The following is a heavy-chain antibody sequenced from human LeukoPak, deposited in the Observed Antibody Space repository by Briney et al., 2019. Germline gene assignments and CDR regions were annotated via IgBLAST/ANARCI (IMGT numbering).Heavy chain of an antibody. CDR1: GFTFDDYA. J-gene: IGHJ5*02. V-gene: IGHV3-9*01. CDR2: ISWNSGSI. CDR3: ARDTYYYDSSGYLKAPHH. D-gene: IGHD3-22*01. Sequence: GGSLRLSCAASGFTFDDYAMHWVRQAPGKGLEWVSGISWNSGSIGYADSVKGRFTISRDNSKNTLYLQMNSLRAEDTAVYYCARDTYYYDSSGYLKAPHHWGQGTLVTVSS.